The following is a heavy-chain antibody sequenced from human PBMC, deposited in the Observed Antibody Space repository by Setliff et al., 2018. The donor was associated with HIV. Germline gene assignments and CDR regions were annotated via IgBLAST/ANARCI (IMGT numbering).Heavy chain of an antibody. CDR3: ARGVRGVIIDCYYFDY. V-gene: IGHV4-34*01. Sequence: SETLSLTCAVYGGSFSGYYWTWIRKPPGKGLEWIGEIYHSGSTNYNPSLKSRVTISVDTSKNQFSLKLSSVTVAATAVYYCARGVRGVIIDCYYFDYWGQGTLVTVSS. J-gene: IGHJ4*02. D-gene: IGHD3-10*01. CDR1: GGSFSGYY. CDR2: IYHSGST.